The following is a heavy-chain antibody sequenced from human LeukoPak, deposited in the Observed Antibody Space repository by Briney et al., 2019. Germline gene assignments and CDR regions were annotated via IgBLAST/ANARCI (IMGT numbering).Heavy chain of an antibody. CDR3: TKDLTGELDS. CDR2: INPDGRRT. D-gene: IGHD7-27*01. Sequence: PGGSLRLSCAASGFTFSAYWMHWVRQDPGKGVAWVSRINPDGRRTTYADSVKGRFTISRDNSKNTLYLQMNSLRAEDTALYYCTKDLTGELDSWGQGTLVTVSS. J-gene: IGHJ4*02. CDR1: GFTFSAYW. V-gene: IGHV3-74*01.